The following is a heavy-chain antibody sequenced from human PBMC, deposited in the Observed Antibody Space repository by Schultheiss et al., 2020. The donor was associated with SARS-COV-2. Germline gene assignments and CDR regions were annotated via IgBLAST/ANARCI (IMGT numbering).Heavy chain of an antibody. CDR3: ASSGYGSSWRHLLH. CDR2: IYTSGST. V-gene: IGHV4-4*07. D-gene: IGHD6-13*01. CDR1: GGSISSYY. Sequence: SQTLSLTCTVSGGSISSYYWSWIRQPAGKGLEWIGRIYTSGSTNYNPSLKSRVTMSVDTSKNQFSLKLSSVTAADTAVYYCASSGYGSSWRHLLHWGQGTLVTVSS. J-gene: IGHJ4*02.